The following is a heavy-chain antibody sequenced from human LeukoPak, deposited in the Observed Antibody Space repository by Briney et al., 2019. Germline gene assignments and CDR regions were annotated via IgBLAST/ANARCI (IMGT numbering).Heavy chain of an antibody. V-gene: IGHV1-69*13. CDR3: ARSSSTSIYYYAMDV. Sequence: ASVTVSFKASGGIFSPYPISWVRQAPGQGLEWMGGIILIFGTANYTQTFQGRVTITADESTTTAHMELSSLRSEDTAVYYCARSSSTSIYYYAMDVWGQGTTVTVSS. J-gene: IGHJ6*02. CDR1: GGIFSPYP. CDR2: IILIFGTA. D-gene: IGHD2-2*01.